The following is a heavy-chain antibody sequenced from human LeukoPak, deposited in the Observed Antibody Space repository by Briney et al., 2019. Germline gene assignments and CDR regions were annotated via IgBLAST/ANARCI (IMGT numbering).Heavy chain of an antibody. D-gene: IGHD7-27*01. Sequence: SETLSLTCTVSGGSISSSSYYWGWIRQPPGKGLEWIGYIYHSGSTYYNPSLKSRVTISVDRSKNQFSLKLSSVTAADTAVYYCARLTGELQAFDTWGQGTMVTVSS. V-gene: IGHV4-39*07. CDR1: GGSISSSSYY. J-gene: IGHJ3*02. CDR2: IYHSGST. CDR3: ARLTGELQAFDT.